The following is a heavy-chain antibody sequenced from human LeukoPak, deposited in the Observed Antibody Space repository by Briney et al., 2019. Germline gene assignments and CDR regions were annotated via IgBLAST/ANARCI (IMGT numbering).Heavy chain of an antibody. V-gene: IGHV3-21*01. Sequence: KPGGSLRLSCAASGFTFSSYSMNWVRQAPGKGLAWVSSISSSSSYIYYADSVKGRFTISRDNAKNSLYLQMNSLRAEDTAVYYCARGGTTAYYYYYYMDVWGKGTTVTVSS. D-gene: IGHD1-26*01. CDR1: GFTFSSYS. J-gene: IGHJ6*03. CDR3: ARGGTTAYYYYYYMDV. CDR2: ISSSSSYI.